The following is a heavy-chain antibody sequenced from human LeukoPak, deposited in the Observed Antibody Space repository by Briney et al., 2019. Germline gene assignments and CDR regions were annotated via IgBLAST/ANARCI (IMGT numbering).Heavy chain of an antibody. V-gene: IGHV2-70*01. D-gene: IGHD4-17*01. J-gene: IGHJ4*02. CDR2: IDWDDDK. CDR1: GFSLITSGMC. Sequence: RESGPALVKPTQTLTLTCTFSGFSLITSGMCVSWIRQPPGRALEWLALIDWDDDKYYSTSLKTRLTISKDTFKNQVVLTMTNMDPVDTATYYCARISAYGDYYFDYWGQGTLVTVSS. CDR3: ARISAYGDYYFDY.